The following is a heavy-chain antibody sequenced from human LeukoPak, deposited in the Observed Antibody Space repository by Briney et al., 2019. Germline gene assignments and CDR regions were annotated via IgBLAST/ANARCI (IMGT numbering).Heavy chain of an antibody. J-gene: IGHJ4*02. CDR3: AKSSGRGLYLFDY. Sequence: PGGSLRLSCAASGFTLGSYAMSWVRQSPGKGLDWVSVIRDSGTTSYYADSVKGRFTISRDNSKNTLFLQMNGLRAEDTAVYYCAKSSGRGLYLFDYWGQGTLVTVSS. V-gene: IGHV3-23*01. D-gene: IGHD3-10*01. CDR2: IRDSGTTS. CDR1: GFTLGSYA.